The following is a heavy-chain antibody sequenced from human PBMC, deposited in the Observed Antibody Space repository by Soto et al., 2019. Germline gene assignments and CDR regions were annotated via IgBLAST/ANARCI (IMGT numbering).Heavy chain of an antibody. CDR2: IYSGGST. CDR3: ARDVAARPGDYYYYYGMDV. CDR1: GFTVSSNY. Sequence: PXASLGLSCAASGFTVSSNYMSWVRQAPGKGLEWVSVIYSGGSTYYADSVKGRFTISRDNSKNTLYLQMNSLRAEDTAVYYCARDVAARPGDYYYYYGMDVWGQGTTVTVSS. V-gene: IGHV3-53*01. J-gene: IGHJ6*02. D-gene: IGHD6-6*01.